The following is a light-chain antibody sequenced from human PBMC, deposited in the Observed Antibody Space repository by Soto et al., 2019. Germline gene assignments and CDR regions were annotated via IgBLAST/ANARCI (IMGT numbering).Light chain of an antibody. CDR2: AAS. CDR3: QQQGT. Sequence: EIVLTQSPGTLSLSPGERATLSCRASRSLSSSYVVWYQQKPGQATRLLIYAASRRATGIPDRFSGSGSATEYTRTISRLEAEDFAVYYCQQQGTFGQGTKLEIK. V-gene: IGKV3-20*01. CDR1: RSLSSSY. J-gene: IGKJ2*01.